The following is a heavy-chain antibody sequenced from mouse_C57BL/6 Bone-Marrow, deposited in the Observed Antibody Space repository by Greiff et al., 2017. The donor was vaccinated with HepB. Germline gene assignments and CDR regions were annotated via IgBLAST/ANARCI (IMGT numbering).Heavy chain of an antibody. J-gene: IGHJ2*01. CDR2: IYPGNSDT. Sequence: EVQLQESGTVLARPGASVKMSCKTSGYTFTSYWMHWVNQRPGQGLEWIGAIYPGNSDTSYNQKFKGKAKLTAVTSASTAYMERSSLTNEDSAVYYCTRSITTVVAFDYGGQGTTLTVSS. CDR1: GYTFTSYW. V-gene: IGHV1-5*01. D-gene: IGHD1-1*01. CDR3: TRSITTVVAFDY.